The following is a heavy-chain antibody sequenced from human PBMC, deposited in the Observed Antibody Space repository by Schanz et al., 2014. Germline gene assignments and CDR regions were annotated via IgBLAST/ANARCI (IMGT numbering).Heavy chain of an antibody. CDR2: MIGSGSSV. CDR1: GLLFSYYY. Sequence: EVQLVESGGGLVRPGGSLRLSCAASGLLFSYYYMSGVRQAPGKGLEWVSRMIGSGSSVFYADSVKGRFTISRDNSKNALYLQMDSLRAEDTAVYYCARGIITMVRGGDVGAFDIWGQGTMVTVSS. J-gene: IGHJ3*02. D-gene: IGHD3-10*01. CDR3: ARGIITMVRGGDVGAFDI. V-gene: IGHV3-23*04.